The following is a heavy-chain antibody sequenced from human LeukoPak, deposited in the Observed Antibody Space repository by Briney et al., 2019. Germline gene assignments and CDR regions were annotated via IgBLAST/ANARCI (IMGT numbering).Heavy chain of an antibody. Sequence: PGGSLRLFCAASGFIFSNYAMGWVRLVPGRGLEWLLIISSRGDRIYDADSVKGRFTISRDNSKNSLYLQMNTVRAEDTAVYYCVKGPRPDITVAHTVENWGQGTLVTVSS. V-gene: IGHV3-23*01. J-gene: IGHJ4*02. CDR1: GFIFSNYA. CDR2: ISSRGDRI. CDR3: VKGPRPDITVAHTVEN. D-gene: IGHD6-19*01.